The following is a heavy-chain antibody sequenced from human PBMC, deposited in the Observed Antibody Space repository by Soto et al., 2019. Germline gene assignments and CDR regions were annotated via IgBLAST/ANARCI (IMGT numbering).Heavy chain of an antibody. D-gene: IGHD2-21*02. V-gene: IGHV3-66*01. CDR3: ARVLVVTTDYYFYYYMDV. Sequence: WGSLRLSCAASGFTVSSNYMNWVCQAPGKGLEWVSVIYTGGSTYYADSVRGRFTISRDNSKNTLYLQMNSLRAEDTAVYYCARVLVVTTDYYFYYYMDVWGKGTTVTV. J-gene: IGHJ6*03. CDR1: GFTVSSNY. CDR2: IYTGGST.